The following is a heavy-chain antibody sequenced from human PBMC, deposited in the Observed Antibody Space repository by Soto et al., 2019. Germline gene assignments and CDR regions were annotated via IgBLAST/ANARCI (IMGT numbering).Heavy chain of an antibody. CDR2: IYHSGST. CDR3: ARDQLEGNWFDP. J-gene: IGHJ5*02. CDR1: GGSISCGGYS. Sequence: LSLPYAVAGGSISCGGYSWNLIQQPPGKGLEWIGYIYHSGSTLYNPSLKSRVTISVDKSKNQFSLKLSSVTAADTAVYYCARDQLEGNWFDPWGQGTLVTVSS. D-gene: IGHD1-1*01. V-gene: IGHV4-30-2*01.